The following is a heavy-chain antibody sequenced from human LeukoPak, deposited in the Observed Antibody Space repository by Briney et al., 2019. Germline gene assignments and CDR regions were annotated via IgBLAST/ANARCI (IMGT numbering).Heavy chain of an antibody. Sequence: SETLSLTCTVSGGSISSYYWSWIRQPPGKGLEWIGYISYNGSTNYNPSLKSRVTISVDTSKNQFSLKLTSVTAADTAVYYCARDGFGGYWGQGTLVTVSS. D-gene: IGHD2-15*01. CDR2: ISYNGST. CDR3: ARDGFGGY. V-gene: IGHV4-59*01. CDR1: GGSISSYY. J-gene: IGHJ4*02.